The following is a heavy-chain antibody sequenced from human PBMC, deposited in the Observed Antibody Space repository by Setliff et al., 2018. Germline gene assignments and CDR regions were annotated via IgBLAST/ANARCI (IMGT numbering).Heavy chain of an antibody. CDR2: MYYSGKT. CDR3: ARERGFAGYYGSWTHQSFDL. V-gene: IGHV4-39*02. CDR1: GGYIARSYFY. Sequence: SETLSLTCTVSGGYIARSYFYWGWIRQSPGKGLEWIGTMYYSGKTFYMPSLQSRVTISADTSNNQFSLNLISVTAADTAVYYCARERGFAGYYGSWTHQSFDLWGQGSLVTVSS. J-gene: IGHJ5*02. D-gene: IGHD3-10*01.